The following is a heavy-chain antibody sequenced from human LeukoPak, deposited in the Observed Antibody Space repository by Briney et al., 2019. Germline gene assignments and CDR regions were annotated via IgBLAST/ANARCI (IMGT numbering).Heavy chain of an antibody. V-gene: IGHV3-11*01. CDR3: ARAKNYYGSGSHDAFDI. D-gene: IGHD3-10*01. J-gene: IGHJ3*02. Sequence: GGSLRLSCAASGFTFSDYYMSWIRQAPGKGLEWVSYISSSGSTIYYADSVKGRFTISRDNAKNSLYLQMNSLRAEGAAVYYCARAKNYYGSGSHDAFDIWGQGTMVTVSS. CDR2: ISSSGSTI. CDR1: GFTFSDYY.